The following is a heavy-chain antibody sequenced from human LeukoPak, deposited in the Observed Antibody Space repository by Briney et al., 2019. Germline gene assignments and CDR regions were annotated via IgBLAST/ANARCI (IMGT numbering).Heavy chain of an antibody. CDR3: ARAEVSCSGSTCFSY. J-gene: IGHJ4*02. D-gene: IGHD2-15*01. CDR2: INPNSGGT. CDR1: GYTFTGYY. Sequence: ASVKVSCKASGYTFTGYYMHWVRQAPGQGLEWMGWINPNSGGTNYAQKFQGRVTMTRDTSISTAYMELSRLRSDDTAVYYCARAEVSCSGSTCFSYWGQGTLVTVSS. V-gene: IGHV1-2*02.